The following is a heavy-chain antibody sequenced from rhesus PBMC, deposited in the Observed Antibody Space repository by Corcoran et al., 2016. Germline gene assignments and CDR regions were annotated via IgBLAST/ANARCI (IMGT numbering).Heavy chain of an antibody. D-gene: IGHD3-3*01. Sequence: QLQLQESGPGLVKPSETLSLTCAVSGYSISSGYGWSWIRQPPGKGLEWIGYISYSGSTSYNPSLKIRVTISRDTSKNQFYLKLSSVTAADTAVYYCARDAGRGGLFGLPAWYFDLWGPGTPITISS. CDR1: GYSISSGYG. J-gene: IGHJ2*01. V-gene: IGHV4-122*02. CDR3: ARDAGRGGLFGLPAWYFDL. CDR2: ISYSGST.